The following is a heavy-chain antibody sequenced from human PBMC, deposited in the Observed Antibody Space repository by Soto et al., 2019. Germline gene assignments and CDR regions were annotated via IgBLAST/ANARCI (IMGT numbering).Heavy chain of an antibody. Sequence: DVQLVESGGGLVEPGGSLRLTCAGSGFTFRNSEMFWVRQAPGKGLEWVSKINYSCSNIYYSKSVKGRFTISRDNAKNSLYLQMNSLTDEDTAIYFCASEALCGADCYFFEYWGPGTLVTVSS. V-gene: IGHV3-48*03. D-gene: IGHD2-21*02. CDR3: ASEALCGADCYFFEY. CDR2: INYSCSNI. J-gene: IGHJ4*02. CDR1: GFTFRNSE.